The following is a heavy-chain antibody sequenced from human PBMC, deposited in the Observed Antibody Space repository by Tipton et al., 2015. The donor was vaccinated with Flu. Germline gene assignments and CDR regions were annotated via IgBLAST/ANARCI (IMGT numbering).Heavy chain of an antibody. CDR2: IRSKAYGGTT. J-gene: IGHJ6*02. V-gene: IGHV3-49*04. CDR3: TRDSPPYSYGSGTHHYYGMDV. Sequence: SLRLSCTASGFTFGDYAMSWVRQAPGKGLEWVGFIRSKAYGGTTEYAASVKGRFTISRDDSKSIAYLQMNSLKTEDTAVYYCTRDSPPYSYGSGTHHYYGMDVWGQGTTVTVSS. D-gene: IGHD5-18*01. CDR1: GFTFGDYA.